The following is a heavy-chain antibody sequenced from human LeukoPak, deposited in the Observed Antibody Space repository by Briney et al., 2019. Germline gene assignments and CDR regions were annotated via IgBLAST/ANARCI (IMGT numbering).Heavy chain of an antibody. V-gene: IGHV2-70*01. CDR2: IDWDDDE. CDR3: ARLYYYDSSGYYFDY. CDR1: GFSLSTSGMC. D-gene: IGHD3-22*01. Sequence: SGPALVKPTQTLTLTCTFSGFSLSTSGMCVIWIRQPPGKALEWLALIDWDDDEYYSTSLKTRLTISRDTSKNQVVLTMTNMDPVDTATYYCARLYYYDSSGYYFDYWGQGTLVTVSS. J-gene: IGHJ4*02.